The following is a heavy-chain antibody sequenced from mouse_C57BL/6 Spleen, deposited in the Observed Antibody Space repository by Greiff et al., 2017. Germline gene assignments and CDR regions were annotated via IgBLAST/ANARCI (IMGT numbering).Heavy chain of an antibody. Sequence: VQLQQPGAELVRPGTSVKLSCKASGYTFTSYWMHWVKQRPGQGLEWIGVIDPSDSYTNYNQKFKGKATLTVDTSYSTAYMQLSSLTSEDSAVYYCARKGIYYDYDVAWFAYWGQGTLVTVSA. V-gene: IGHV1-59*01. CDR1: GYTFTSYW. CDR2: IDPSDSYT. J-gene: IGHJ3*01. CDR3: ARKGIYYDYDVAWFAY. D-gene: IGHD2-4*01.